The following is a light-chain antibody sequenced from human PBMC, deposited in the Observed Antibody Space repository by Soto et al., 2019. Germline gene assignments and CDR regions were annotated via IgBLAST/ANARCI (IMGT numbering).Light chain of an antibody. V-gene: IGKV1-39*01. CDR2: GIS. Sequence: DIQMTQSPSSLSASVGDIVTITCRASQSISNYLNWYQHKPGKAPKLLIYGISNLQGGVPSRFSGSGSGSDFTLTISSLQPEDFATYYCQQSFSTPYSFGQGTKLEIK. CDR3: QQSFSTPYS. CDR1: QSISNY. J-gene: IGKJ2*03.